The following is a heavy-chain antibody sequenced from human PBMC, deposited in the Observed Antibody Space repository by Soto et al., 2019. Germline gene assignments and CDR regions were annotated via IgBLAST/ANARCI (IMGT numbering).Heavy chain of an antibody. CDR1: GFTFSTYA. CDR2: ITGYGGST. Sequence: EVQLLESGGGLVQPGGSLRLSCAASGFTFSTYAMSWVRQAPGKGLEWVSAITGYGGSTYYADSVKGRFTISRDNSKNTLYLQMSSLSAEDTAVYYCVKEVRGSYAFYGMDVWGKGTTVTFS. CDR3: VKEVRGSYAFYGMDV. D-gene: IGHD3-10*01. J-gene: IGHJ6*04. V-gene: IGHV3-23*01.